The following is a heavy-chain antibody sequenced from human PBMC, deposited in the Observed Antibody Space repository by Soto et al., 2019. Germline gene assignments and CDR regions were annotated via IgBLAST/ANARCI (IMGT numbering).Heavy chain of an antibody. CDR1: GFTFSSCT. CDR3: SGCSGGACHKNYGMDV. CDR2: ISPSSGHI. Sequence: EVHLVESGGGLVKPGGSLRLSCAVSGFTFSSCTMNWVRQAPGKGLEWVSSISPSSGHIYYADSVQGRFTISRDNAKNSLFLQMNSLRGEDTAVYYCSGCSGGACHKNYGMDVWGQGTTVTVSS. D-gene: IGHD2-15*01. V-gene: IGHV3-21*06. J-gene: IGHJ6*02.